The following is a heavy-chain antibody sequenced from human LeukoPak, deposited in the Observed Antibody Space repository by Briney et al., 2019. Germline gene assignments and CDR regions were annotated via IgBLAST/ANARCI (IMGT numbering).Heavy chain of an antibody. CDR3: ARPATVTTSFWYFDL. Sequence: SETLSLTCTVSGGSISSSIHYWGWIRQPPGKGLEWIGSIFYSGSTYYNPSLKSRVTISVDTSKNQFSLNLTSVTAADAAVYYCARPATVTTSFWYFDLWGRGTQVTVSS. J-gene: IGHJ2*01. D-gene: IGHD4-17*01. CDR2: IFYSGST. CDR1: GGSISSSIHY. V-gene: IGHV4-39*01.